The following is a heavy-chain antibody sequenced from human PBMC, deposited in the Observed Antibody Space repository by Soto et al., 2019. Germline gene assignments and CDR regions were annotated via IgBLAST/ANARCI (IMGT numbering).Heavy chain of an antibody. CDR3: AREESREGYGYFGVEWFEP. Sequence: GGSLRLSCAASGFTFSDYYMSWIRQAPGKGLEWVSYISSSGSTIYYADSVKGRFTISRDNAKNSLYLQMNSLRAEDTAVYYCAREESREGYGYFGVEWFEPWGQGTLVTVSS. CDR1: GFTFSDYY. D-gene: IGHD5-18*01. V-gene: IGHV3-11*01. CDR2: ISSSGSTI. J-gene: IGHJ5*02.